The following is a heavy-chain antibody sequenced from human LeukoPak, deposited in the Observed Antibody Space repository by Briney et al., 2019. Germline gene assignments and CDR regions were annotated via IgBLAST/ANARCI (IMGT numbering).Heavy chain of an antibody. CDR2: IYHSGIA. J-gene: IGHJ5*02. CDR3: GRAVQASLQPRFDP. Sequence: TLSLTSTVSGYSISSGYYWSWIRQPPGKGLEWIGYIYHSGIAYYHPSLKSRVSISVDTSKNQFSLNLNSVTAADTAVYYCGRAVQASLQPRFDPWGQGTLVTVSS. D-gene: IGHD1-1*01. V-gene: IGHV4-30-4*08. CDR1: GYSISSGYY.